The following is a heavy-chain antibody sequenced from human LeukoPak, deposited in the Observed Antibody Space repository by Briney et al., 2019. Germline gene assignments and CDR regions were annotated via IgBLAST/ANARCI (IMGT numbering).Heavy chain of an antibody. CDR1: GFTFSSYW. V-gene: IGHV3-7*01. D-gene: IGHD3-3*01. Sequence: PGGSLRLSCAASGFTFSSYWMSWVRQAPGKGLEWVANIRQDGSDKYYVDSVKGRFTISRDNAKNSLYLQMNSLRAEDTAVYYCARDETPTNSYDSYDFWGQGTLVTVS. CDR2: IRQDGSDK. CDR3: ARDETPTNSYDSYDF. J-gene: IGHJ4*02.